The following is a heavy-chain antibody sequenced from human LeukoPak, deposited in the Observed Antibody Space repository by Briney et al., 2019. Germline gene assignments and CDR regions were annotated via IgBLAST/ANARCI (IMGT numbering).Heavy chain of an antibody. J-gene: IGHJ6*02. CDR3: ARGGIAAAHYYGMDV. Sequence: ASVKVSCKASGYTFTSYGISWVRQAPGQGLEWMGWMNPNSGNTGYAQKFQGRVTMTRNTSISTAYMELSSLRSEDTAVYYCARGGIAAAHYYGMDVWGQGTTVTVSS. V-gene: IGHV1-8*02. CDR2: MNPNSGNT. D-gene: IGHD6-13*01. CDR1: GYTFTSYG.